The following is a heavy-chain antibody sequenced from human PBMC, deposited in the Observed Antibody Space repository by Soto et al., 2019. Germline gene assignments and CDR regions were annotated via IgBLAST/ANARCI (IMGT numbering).Heavy chain of an antibody. Sequence: PGGSLRLSCAGSGFTFSSYAMSWVRQAPGKGLEWVSAISGSGTHTYYADSVKGRFTISRDNSKNTLYLQMNSLRAEDTAVYYCAKDRSSATYNWFDPWGQGTLVTVSS. V-gene: IGHV3-23*01. CDR2: ISGSGTHT. CDR1: GFTFSSYA. J-gene: IGHJ5*02. D-gene: IGHD3-22*01. CDR3: AKDRSSATYNWFDP.